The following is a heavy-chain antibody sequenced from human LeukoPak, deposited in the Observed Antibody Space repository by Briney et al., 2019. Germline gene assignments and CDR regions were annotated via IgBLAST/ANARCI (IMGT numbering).Heavy chain of an antibody. V-gene: IGHV1-46*01. CDR3: ASTNYDFWSGYSTPFDY. Sequence: GASVKVSCKASGYTFTSYYMHWVRQAPGQGLKGRERIYPSGVTTTYAQKFQGRVTMTRDMSTSTVYMELSSLRSEDTAVYYCASTNYDFWSGYSTPFDYWGQGTLVTVSS. D-gene: IGHD3-3*01. CDR1: GYTFTSYY. J-gene: IGHJ4*02. CDR2: IYPSGVTT.